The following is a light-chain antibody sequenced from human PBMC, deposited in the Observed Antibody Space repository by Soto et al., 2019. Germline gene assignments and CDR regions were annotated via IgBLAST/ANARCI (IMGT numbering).Light chain of an antibody. V-gene: IGKV3D-20*02. CDR3: HQRQSWPRT. J-gene: IGKJ1*01. CDR2: DAS. Sequence: ENVLIQSPCTLSLYQGERATLSCRASQSVNSNYLAWYQLKPVQAPRLVIYDASRRATGIPARFSASGSGTDFTLTISDVQPEDFALYYCHQRQSWPRTFGQGTKVDIK. CDR1: QSVNSNY.